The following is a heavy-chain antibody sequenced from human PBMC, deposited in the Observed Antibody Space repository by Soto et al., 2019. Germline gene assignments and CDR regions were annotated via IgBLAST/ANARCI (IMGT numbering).Heavy chain of an antibody. V-gene: IGHV4-4*02. J-gene: IGHJ4*02. D-gene: IGHD3-16*01. CDR1: GASISSTDW. Sequence: QVQLQESGPGLVMPSGTLSLTCAVSGASISSTDWWNWVRQPPGKGLEWIGEIYHGGTTIYNPSLKSRVTMSLDESKNHFSLKLTSVTAAATAVYYCARDFKAPNDAWAFDYWGQGTLVTVSS. CDR2: IYHGGTT. CDR3: ARDFKAPNDAWAFDY.